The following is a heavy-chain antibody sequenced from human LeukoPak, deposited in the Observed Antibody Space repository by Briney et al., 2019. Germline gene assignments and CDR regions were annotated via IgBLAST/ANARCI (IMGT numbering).Heavy chain of an antibody. Sequence: SETLSLTCTVSGGSISSYYWSWIRQPPGKGLEWIGYIYYSGSTNYNPSLKSRVTISVDTSKNQFSLKLSSVTAVDTAVYYCARHQHSVVVITTEVAFDIWGQGTMVTVSS. CDR1: GGSISSYY. J-gene: IGHJ3*02. V-gene: IGHV4-59*08. CDR3: ARHQHSVVVITTEVAFDI. D-gene: IGHD3-22*01. CDR2: IYYSGST.